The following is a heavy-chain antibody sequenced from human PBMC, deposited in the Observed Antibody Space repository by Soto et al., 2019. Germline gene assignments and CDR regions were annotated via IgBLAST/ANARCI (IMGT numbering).Heavy chain of an antibody. CDR3: ARAGYCSGGSCYSLYYFDY. J-gene: IGHJ4*02. CDR1: GASIYNGGYF. Sequence: SETLSLTCSVSGASIYNGGYFWSWIRQSPGKGLEWIGHIHNSGSTYYNPSLKSRVTISVDTSKNQFSLKLSSVTAADTAVYYCARAGYCSGGSCYSLYYFDYWGQGTLVTVSS. V-gene: IGHV4-31*03. D-gene: IGHD2-15*01. CDR2: IHNSGST.